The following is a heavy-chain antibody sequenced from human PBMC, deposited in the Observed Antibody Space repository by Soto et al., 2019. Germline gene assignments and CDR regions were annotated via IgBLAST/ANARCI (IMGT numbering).Heavy chain of an antibody. V-gene: IGHV3-33*01. CDR3: VRDTVDP. CDR2: IYHHGNTK. CDR1: GFTFRSYG. J-gene: IGHJ5*02. Sequence: QVQLVESGGGVVQPGRSLRLSCAVSGFTFRSYGMHWVRQAQGKGLEWVSFIYHHGNTKFYADSVKGRFTISRDNSENKLYRHMHGRSAEATAVYSCVRDTVDPWGQGTRVIVSS.